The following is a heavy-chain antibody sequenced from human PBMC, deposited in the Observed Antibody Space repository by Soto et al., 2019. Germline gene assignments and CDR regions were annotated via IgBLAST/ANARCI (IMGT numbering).Heavy chain of an antibody. CDR1: GYTFTNFG. Sequence: ASVKVSCKASGYTFTNFGISWVRQAPGQGLEWMGWISAYNGNTNYAQKLQGRVTMTTDTSTSTAYMELRSLRSDDTAVYYCAREKIAAAETNYYYYGMDVWGQGTTVTVSS. D-gene: IGHD6-13*01. V-gene: IGHV1-18*01. J-gene: IGHJ6*02. CDR2: ISAYNGNT. CDR3: AREKIAAAETNYYYYGMDV.